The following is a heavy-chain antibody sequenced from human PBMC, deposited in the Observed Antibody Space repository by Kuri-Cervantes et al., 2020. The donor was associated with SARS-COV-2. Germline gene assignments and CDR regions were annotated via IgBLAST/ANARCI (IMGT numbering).Heavy chain of an antibody. J-gene: IGHJ6*02. D-gene: IGHD3-10*01. V-gene: IGHV3-33*08. CDR3: ARDNMVRGVQYYYYYGMDV. CDR1: GFTFSSYG. Sequence: GESLKISCAASGFTFSSYGMHWVRQAPGKGLEWVAVIWYDGSNKYYADSVKGRFTISRDNSKNTLYLQMNSLRAEDTAVYYCARDNMVRGVQYYYYYGMDVWGQGTTVTVS. CDR2: IWYDGSNK.